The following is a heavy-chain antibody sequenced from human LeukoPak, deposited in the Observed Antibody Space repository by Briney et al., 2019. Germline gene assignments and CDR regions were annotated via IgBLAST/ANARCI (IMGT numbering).Heavy chain of an antibody. Sequence: SETLSLTCAVYGGSFSGYYWSWLRQPPGKGLEWIGEINHSGSTNYNTSLKSRVTISVDTSKNQFSLKLSSVTAADTAVYYCARGPYSSGYLGYFQHWGQGTLVTVSS. CDR3: ARGPYSSGYLGYFQH. V-gene: IGHV4-34*01. D-gene: IGHD3-22*01. CDR1: GGSFSGYY. J-gene: IGHJ1*01. CDR2: INHSGST.